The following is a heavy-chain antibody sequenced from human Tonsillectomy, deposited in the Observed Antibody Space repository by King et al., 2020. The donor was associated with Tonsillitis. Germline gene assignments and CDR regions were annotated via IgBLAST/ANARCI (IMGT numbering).Heavy chain of an antibody. J-gene: IGHJ4*02. V-gene: IGHV3-23*01. CDR3: ATGLGGTLNY. Sequence: TISRDNSKNTLSLQMNSLRAEDTAIYYCATGLGGTLNYWGQGTLVTVSS. D-gene: IGHD3-16*01.